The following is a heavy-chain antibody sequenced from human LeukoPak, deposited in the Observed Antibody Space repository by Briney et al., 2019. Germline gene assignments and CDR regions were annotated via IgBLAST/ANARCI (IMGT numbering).Heavy chain of an antibody. V-gene: IGHV3-53*01. D-gene: IGHD3-22*01. CDR2: IYSGGST. J-gene: IGHJ4*02. CDR1: GFTVSSNY. Sequence: GGSLRLSCAASGFTVSSNYMSWVRQAPGKGLEWVSVIYSGGSTYYADSVKGRFTISRDNSKNTLYLQMNSLRAEDTAVYYCASLNYYDSLKADYWGQGTLVTVSS. CDR3: ASLNYYDSLKADY.